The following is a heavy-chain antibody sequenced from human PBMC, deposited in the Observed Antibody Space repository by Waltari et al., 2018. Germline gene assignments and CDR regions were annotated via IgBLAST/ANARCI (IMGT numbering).Heavy chain of an antibody. CDR1: GFTSGSYW. J-gene: IGHJ6*02. Sequence: DVHLVESGGGLVQPGGSLRLSCVASGFTSGSYWMHWVRRVPGKGLTWVSHINSDGTGTTYADSVKGRFTVSRDNAKSTLFLQMTSLRAEDTAVYFCVRDDPGYGLDVWGQGTTVTVSS. CDR3: VRDDPGYGLDV. D-gene: IGHD7-27*01. V-gene: IGHV3-74*03. CDR2: INSDGTGT.